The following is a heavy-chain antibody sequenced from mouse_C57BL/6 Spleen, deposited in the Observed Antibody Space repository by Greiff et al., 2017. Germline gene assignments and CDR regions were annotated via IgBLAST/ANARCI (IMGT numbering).Heavy chain of an antibody. Sequence: QVQLKQSGAELVRPGASVTLSCKASGYTFTDYEMHWVKQTPVHGLEWIGAIDPETGGTASNQKFKGKAILTADKSSSTAYMELRSLTSEDSAVYYCTRGGDSNDDAMDYWGQGTSVTVSS. D-gene: IGHD2-12*01. V-gene: IGHV1-15*01. CDR2: IDPETGGT. CDR3: TRGGDSNDDAMDY. CDR1: GYTFTDYE. J-gene: IGHJ4*01.